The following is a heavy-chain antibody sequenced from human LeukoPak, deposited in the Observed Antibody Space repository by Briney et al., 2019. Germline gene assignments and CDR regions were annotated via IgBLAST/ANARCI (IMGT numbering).Heavy chain of an antibody. V-gene: IGHV3-48*03. CDR2: ISSSGSSI. J-gene: IGHJ3*02. CDR1: GFTFSSFE. D-gene: IGHD5-24*01. Sequence: GGSLRLSCAASGFTFSSFEMNWVRQAPGKGLEWVSYISSSGSSIYYADSVSRRFTISRDNAKNSLYLQMNSLRAEDTAVYYCAREWRDAFDIWGQGTVVTVSS. CDR3: AREWRDAFDI.